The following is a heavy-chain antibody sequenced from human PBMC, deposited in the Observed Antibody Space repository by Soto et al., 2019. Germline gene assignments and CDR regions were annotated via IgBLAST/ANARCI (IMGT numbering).Heavy chain of an antibody. V-gene: IGHV4-34*01. CDR3: ARAEVKLGATRFDS. J-gene: IGHJ4*02. Sequence: SETLSLTCAVSGGSLRGHYWSWIRQSPEKGLEWLGEINHSGFTNYNPTLKSRVTISRGASKNQFSLRLSSMTAADSAVYFCARAEVKLGATRFDSWGQGTMVTVFS. CDR1: GGSLRGHY. CDR2: INHSGFT. D-gene: IGHD1-26*01.